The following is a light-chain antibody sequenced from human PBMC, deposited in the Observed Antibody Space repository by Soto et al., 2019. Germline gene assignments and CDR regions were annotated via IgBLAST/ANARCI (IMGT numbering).Light chain of an antibody. CDR3: QSYDSSLSGVV. CDR1: SSNIGAGYD. CDR2: GNS. J-gene: IGLJ2*01. V-gene: IGLV1-40*01. Sequence: QSVLTQPPSVSGAPGQRVTISCTGSSSNIGAGYDVHWYQQLPGTAPKLLIYGNSNRPSGVPDRFSGSKSGTSTSLAITGLQAEAVADYYCQSYDSSLSGVVFGGGTKLTVL.